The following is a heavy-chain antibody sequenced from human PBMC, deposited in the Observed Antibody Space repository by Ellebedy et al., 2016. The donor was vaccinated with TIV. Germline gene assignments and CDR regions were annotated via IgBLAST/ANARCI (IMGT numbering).Heavy chain of an antibody. Sequence: GGSLRLSCAVSGFAVSSNYMSWVRQAPGTGLEWVSIIYSAGPTYYADSVKGRFTIPRDNSKNTLYLQMSSLRTEDTAVYYCARVDLGLAFDYWGRGTLVTVSS. CDR3: ARVDLGLAFDY. J-gene: IGHJ4*02. CDR1: GFAVSSNY. D-gene: IGHD3/OR15-3a*01. V-gene: IGHV3-53*01. CDR2: IYSAGPT.